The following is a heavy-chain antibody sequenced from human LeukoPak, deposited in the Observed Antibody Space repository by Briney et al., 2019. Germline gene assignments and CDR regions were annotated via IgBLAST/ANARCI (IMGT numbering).Heavy chain of an antibody. D-gene: IGHD3-22*01. V-gene: IGHV3-66*01. CDR2: IYSGGST. CDR1: GFTVSSNY. CDR3: ARGHYYDSSALLAWFDP. Sequence: GGSLRLSCAASGFTVSSNYMTWVRQAPGKGLEWVSVIYSGGSTHYADSVKGRFTISRDNSKNTLYLQMNSLRAEDTAVYYCARGHYYDSSALLAWFDPWGQGTLVTVSS. J-gene: IGHJ5*02.